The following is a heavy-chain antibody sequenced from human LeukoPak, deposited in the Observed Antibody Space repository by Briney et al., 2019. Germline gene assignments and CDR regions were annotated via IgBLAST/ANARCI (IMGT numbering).Heavy chain of an antibody. V-gene: IGHV1-69*01. D-gene: IGHD1-7*01. CDR1: GGTFNSYA. CDR3: AREEGGTTYHWYNWFDP. CDR2: IIPIFGTA. J-gene: IGHJ5*02. Sequence: GSSVKVSCKASGGTFNSYAISWVRQAPGQGLEWMGGIIPIFGTANYAQKFQGRVTITADESTSTAYMELSSLRSEDTAVYYCAREEGGTTYHWYNWFDPWGQGTLVTVSS.